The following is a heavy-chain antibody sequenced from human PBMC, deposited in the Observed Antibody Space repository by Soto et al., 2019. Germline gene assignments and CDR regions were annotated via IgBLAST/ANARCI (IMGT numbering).Heavy chain of an antibody. CDR1: GDSVSINSAA. J-gene: IGHJ6*02. D-gene: IGHD6-19*01. V-gene: IGHV6-1*01. CDR2: TYYRSKWYN. CDR3: ARDHHIAVAGTERYGMDV. Sequence: SQTLLLTCAISGDSVSINSAAWNWIRQSPWRGLEWLGRTYYRSKWYNDYAVSVKSRITINPDTSKNQFSLQLNPVTPEDTALYYCARDHHIAVAGTERYGMDVWGQGTTVTVYS.